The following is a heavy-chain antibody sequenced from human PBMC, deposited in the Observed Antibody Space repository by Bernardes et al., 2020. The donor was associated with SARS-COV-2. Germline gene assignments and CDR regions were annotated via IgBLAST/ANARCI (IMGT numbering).Heavy chain of an antibody. CDR1: GFTFSSYG. V-gene: IGHV3-33*01. CDR3: ARSGIVVVPAARWDYYYYGMDV. J-gene: IGHJ6*02. Sequence: GGSLRLSCAASGFTFSSYGMHWVRQAPGKGLEWVAVIWYDGSNKYYADSVKGRFTISRDNSKNTLYLQMNSLRAEDTAVHYCARSGIVVVPAARWDYYYYGMDVWGQGTTVTVSS. CDR2: IWYDGSNK. D-gene: IGHD2-2*01.